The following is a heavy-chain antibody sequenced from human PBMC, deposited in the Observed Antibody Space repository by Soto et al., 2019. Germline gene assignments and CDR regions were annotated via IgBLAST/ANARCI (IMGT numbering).Heavy chain of an antibody. CDR1: GFTFSNAW. V-gene: IGHV3-15*07. Sequence: PGGSLRLSCTASGFTFSNAWMNWVRQASGKGLEWVGRIKSKVDGGTTDYAAPVKGRFFISRDDSRNTVYLGMNSLRTEDTAVYYCSTGGYFLDYWGQGTPVTVSS. CDR2: IKSKVDGGTT. J-gene: IGHJ4*02. CDR3: STGGYFLDY. D-gene: IGHD5-18*01.